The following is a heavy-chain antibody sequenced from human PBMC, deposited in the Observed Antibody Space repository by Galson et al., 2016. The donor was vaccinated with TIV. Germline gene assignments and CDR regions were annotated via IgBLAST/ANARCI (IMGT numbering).Heavy chain of an antibody. CDR2: IAYDGSYK. CDR1: GFTFSSYN. D-gene: IGHD3-3*01. V-gene: IGHV3-30*18. CDR3: AKEENSGYYPNDAFDF. Sequence: LRLSCAASGFTFSSYNMHWVRQAPGKGLEWVAVIAYDGSYKHYAGSVKGRFTVSRDNSKTTLDLQMNNLGAEDTALYYCAKEENSGYYPNDAFDFWGQGTMVTVS. J-gene: IGHJ3*01.